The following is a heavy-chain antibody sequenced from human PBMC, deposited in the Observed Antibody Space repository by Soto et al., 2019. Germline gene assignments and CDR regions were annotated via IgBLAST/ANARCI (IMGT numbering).Heavy chain of an antibody. J-gene: IGHJ6*02. CDR2: ISYDGSNK. Sequence: GGSLRLCCAASGFTFSSYGMHWVRQAPGKGLEWVAVISYDGSNKYYADSVKGRFTISRDNSKNTLYLQMNSLRAEDTAVYYCSNVKVVTTDPGRYGMDVWGQGTTVTVSS. D-gene: IGHD4-4*01. CDR1: GFTFSSYG. CDR3: SNVKVVTTDPGRYGMDV. V-gene: IGHV3-30*18.